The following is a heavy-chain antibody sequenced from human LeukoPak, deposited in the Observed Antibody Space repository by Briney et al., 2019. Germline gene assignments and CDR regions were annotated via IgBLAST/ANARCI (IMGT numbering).Heavy chain of an antibody. CDR2: IYYSGNT. Sequence: SETLSLICTVSGGSISSSSDYWGWIRQPPGKGLEWIGSIYYSGNTYYNPSLKSRVTISLDTSKNQFSLKLSSVTAADTAMYYCARQGVRAIAIAARPGNYFDYWGQGTLVTVSS. J-gene: IGHJ4*02. CDR3: ARQGVRAIAIAARPGNYFDY. V-gene: IGHV4-39*01. CDR1: GGSISSSSDY. D-gene: IGHD6-6*01.